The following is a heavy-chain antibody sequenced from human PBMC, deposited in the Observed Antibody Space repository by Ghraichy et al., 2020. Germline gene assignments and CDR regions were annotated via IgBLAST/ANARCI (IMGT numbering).Heavy chain of an antibody. CDR3: ARVFNSNSYYFDY. J-gene: IGHJ4*02. D-gene: IGHD4-11*01. Sequence: ASVKVSCKASGYTFTGYYMHWVRQAPGQGLEWMGWINPNSGGTNYAQKFQGRVTMTRDTSISTAYMELSRLRSDDTAVYYCARVFNSNSYYFDYWGQGTLVTVSS. V-gene: IGHV1-2*02. CDR2: INPNSGGT. CDR1: GYTFTGYY.